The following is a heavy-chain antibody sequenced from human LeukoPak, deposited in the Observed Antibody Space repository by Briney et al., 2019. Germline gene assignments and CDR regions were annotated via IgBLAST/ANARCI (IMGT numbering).Heavy chain of an antibody. Sequence: GGSLRLSCAASGFTFDDYAMHWVRHAPGKGLEWVSLISGDGGSTYYADSVKGRFTISRDNSKNSLYLQMNSLRTEDTALYYCAKDPSYCSSTSCREYYYYGMDVWGQGTTVAVSS. V-gene: IGHV3-43*02. D-gene: IGHD2-2*01. CDR3: AKDPSYCSSTSCREYYYYGMDV. CDR2: ISGDGGST. J-gene: IGHJ6*02. CDR1: GFTFDDYA.